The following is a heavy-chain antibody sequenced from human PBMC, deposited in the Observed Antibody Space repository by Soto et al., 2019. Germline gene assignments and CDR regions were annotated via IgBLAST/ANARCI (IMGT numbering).Heavy chain of an antibody. Sequence: EVQLLEAGGGLVQPGGSLRLSCAASGFSFRTYAMSWVRQAPGQGLEWVSVISDTGDDTYYADSVKGRFTISRDSSRNTLFLRMNSLRAEDTAVYYCASYVRGPTFCFDSWGQGTLVTVAS. CDR1: GFSFRTYA. V-gene: IGHV3-23*01. D-gene: IGHD3-10*02. CDR2: ISDTGDDT. CDR3: ASYVRGPTFCFDS. J-gene: IGHJ4*02.